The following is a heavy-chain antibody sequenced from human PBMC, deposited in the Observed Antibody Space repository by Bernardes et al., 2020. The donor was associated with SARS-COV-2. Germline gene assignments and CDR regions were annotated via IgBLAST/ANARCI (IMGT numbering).Heavy chain of an antibody. Sequence: GGSLRLSCAASGFTFTNAWMSWVRQAPGKGLEWLGRIKSQTDGGTTDYAAPVKGRFTISRDDSKNSLYLQMNSLKTEDTAVYYCTTDRWMAMVPTTHYYYGMDVWGQGITVTVSS. CDR3: TTDRWMAMVPTTHYYYGMDV. CDR2: IKSQTDGGTT. CDR1: GFTFTNAW. D-gene: IGHD5-18*01. J-gene: IGHJ6*02. V-gene: IGHV3-15*01.